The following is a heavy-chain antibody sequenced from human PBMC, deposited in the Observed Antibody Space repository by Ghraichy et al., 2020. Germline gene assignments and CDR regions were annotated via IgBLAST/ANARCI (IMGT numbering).Heavy chain of an antibody. V-gene: IGHV3-23*01. J-gene: IGHJ5*02. Sequence: GGSLRLSCAASGFSFTTYAVTWVRQAPGKGLEWVAAISVSGDRTDFADSVEGRFTISRDGSKNTLYLEMSSLRIEDTAIYYCARASGNYFDPWGQGTLVTVSS. CDR3: ARASGNYFDP. D-gene: IGHD5-12*01. CDR1: GFSFTTYA. CDR2: ISVSGDRT.